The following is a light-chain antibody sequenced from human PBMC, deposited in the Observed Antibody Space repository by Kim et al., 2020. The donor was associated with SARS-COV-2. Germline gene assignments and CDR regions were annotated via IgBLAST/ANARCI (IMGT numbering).Light chain of an antibody. J-gene: IGLJ2*01. CDR1: KLGDKY. CDR2: QDS. V-gene: IGLV3-1*01. Sequence: VSQGQTASIPCSGEKLGDKYACWYQQKPGQSPVLVIYQDSKRPSGIPERFSGSNSGNTATLTISGTQAMDEADYYCQAWDSSTVVFGGGTQLTVL. CDR3: QAWDSSTVV.